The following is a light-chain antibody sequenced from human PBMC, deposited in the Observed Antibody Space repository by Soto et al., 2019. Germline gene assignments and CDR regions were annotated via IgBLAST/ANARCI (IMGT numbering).Light chain of an antibody. V-gene: IGKV3-20*01. Sequence: EIVLTQSPGTLSLSPGETATLSCSSSQSVSSTYLAWYQQKPGQAPRLLIYGASSRATGVPDRFSGSWSGTDFTLTISRLEPEDFAAYYCHHYGTSPSWTFGQGTKVDI. CDR1: QSVSSTY. CDR2: GAS. CDR3: HHYGTSPSWT. J-gene: IGKJ1*01.